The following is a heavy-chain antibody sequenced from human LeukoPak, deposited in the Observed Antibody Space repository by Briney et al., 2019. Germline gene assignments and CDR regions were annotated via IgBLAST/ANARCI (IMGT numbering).Heavy chain of an antibody. CDR2: IYYSGST. CDR1: GGSISSYY. V-gene: IGHV4-59*01. CDR3: ARESRGYSYGAYFDY. D-gene: IGHD5-18*01. Sequence: SETLSLTCTVSGGSISSYYWSWLRQPPGKGLEWIGYIYYSGSTNYNPSLKSRVTISVDTSKNQFSLKLSSVTAADTAVYYCARESRGYSYGAYFDYWGQGTLVTVSS. J-gene: IGHJ4*02.